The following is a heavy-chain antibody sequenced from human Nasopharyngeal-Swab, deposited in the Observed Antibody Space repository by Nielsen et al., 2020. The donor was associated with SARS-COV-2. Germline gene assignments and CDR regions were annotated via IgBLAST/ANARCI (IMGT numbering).Heavy chain of an antibody. CDR1: GYTFTSYA. J-gene: IGHJ4*02. V-gene: IGHV1-3*01. Sequence: ASVKVSCKASGYTFTSYAMHWVRQAPGQRLEWMGWINAGNGNTKYSQKFQGRVTITKDTSASTAYMELSSLRSEDTAVYYCARDRIDSGFDYWGQGTLVTVSS. D-gene: IGHD3-10*01. CDR2: INAGNGNT. CDR3: ARDRIDSGFDY.